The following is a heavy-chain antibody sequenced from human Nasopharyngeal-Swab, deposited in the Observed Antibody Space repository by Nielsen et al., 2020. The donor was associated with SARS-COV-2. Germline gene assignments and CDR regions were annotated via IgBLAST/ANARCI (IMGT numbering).Heavy chain of an antibody. CDR1: GFTFNNYG. CDR3: ARAGRRTGTTRFDY. Sequence: GESLKISCEASGFTFNNYGMHWVRQAPGKGLEWVAIISYDGSKKYYADSVKGRFTISRDNAKNSVYLQMNSLRAEDTAVYYCARAGRRTGTTRFDYWGQGTLVTVSS. V-gene: IGHV3-30*03. CDR2: ISYDGSKK. J-gene: IGHJ4*02. D-gene: IGHD1-1*01.